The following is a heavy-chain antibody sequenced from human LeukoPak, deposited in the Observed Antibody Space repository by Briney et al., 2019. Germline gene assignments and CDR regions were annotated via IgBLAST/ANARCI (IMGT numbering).Heavy chain of an antibody. J-gene: IGHJ4*02. CDR2: MNPNSGNT. V-gene: IGHV1-8*01. CDR3: ARGFDYDSRNPDFDY. CDR1: GYTFTSYD. D-gene: IGHD3-22*01. Sequence: GASVNVSCKASGYTFTSYDVNWVRQATGQGLEWMGWMNPNSGNTGYAQKFQGRVTLTRNTSISTAYMELSSLRSEDTAVYYCARGFDYDSRNPDFDYWGQGTLVTVSS.